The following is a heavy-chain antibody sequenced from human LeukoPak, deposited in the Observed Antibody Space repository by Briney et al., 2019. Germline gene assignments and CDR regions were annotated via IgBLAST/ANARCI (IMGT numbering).Heavy chain of an antibody. CDR3: ARVDSGSYPGGY. D-gene: IGHD1-26*01. CDR1: GGSISSYY. V-gene: IGHV4-59*01. Sequence: SETLSLTCTVSGGSISSYYWSWIRQPPGKGLEWIGYVFNSGGSNYNPSLQSRVTMSVDTSKNQFSLKLSSVTAADTAVYYCARVDSGSYPGGYWGQGTLVTVSS. CDR2: VFNSGGS. J-gene: IGHJ4*02.